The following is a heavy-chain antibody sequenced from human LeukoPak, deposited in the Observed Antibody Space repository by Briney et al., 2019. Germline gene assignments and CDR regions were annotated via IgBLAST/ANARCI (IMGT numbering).Heavy chain of an antibody. V-gene: IGHV3-48*03. D-gene: IGHD3-22*01. J-gene: IGHJ3*02. Sequence: GGSLRLSCAASGFTFSSYEMNWVRQAPGKGLEWVSYISSSGSTIYYADSVKGRFTISRDNAKNSLYLQMNSLRAEDTAVYYCARDPRGYYDSSGYYPDDAFDIWGQGTMVTVSS. CDR2: ISSSGSTI. CDR3: ARDPRGYYDSSGYYPDDAFDI. CDR1: GFTFSSYE.